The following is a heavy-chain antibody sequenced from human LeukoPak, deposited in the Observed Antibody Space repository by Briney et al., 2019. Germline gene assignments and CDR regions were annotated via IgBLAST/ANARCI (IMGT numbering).Heavy chain of an antibody. D-gene: IGHD3-22*01. V-gene: IGHV1-18*01. J-gene: IGHJ2*01. CDR2: ISAYNGNT. Sequence: ASVKVSCKASGYTFTSYGISWVRQAPGQGLEWMGWISAYNGNTNYEQKLQGRVTMTTDTSTTTAYMELRSLRSDDTAVYYCARSLPNSSGYYYNWYFDLWGRGTLVTVSS. CDR3: ARSLPNSSGYYYNWYFDL. CDR1: GYTFTSYG.